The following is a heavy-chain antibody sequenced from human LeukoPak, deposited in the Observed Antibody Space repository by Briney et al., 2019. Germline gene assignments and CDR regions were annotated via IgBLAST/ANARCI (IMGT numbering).Heavy chain of an antibody. CDR3: ARAQWLYGYYYYMDV. CDR1: GYTFTSYG. J-gene: IGHJ6*03. Sequence: ASVKVSCKSAGYTFTSYGISWVRQAPGQRLEWMGWISAYNGNTNYAQKLQGRVTMTTDTSTSTAYMELRSLRSEDTAVYYCARAQWLYGYYYYMDVWGKGTTVTVSS. V-gene: IGHV1-18*01. D-gene: IGHD6-19*01. CDR2: ISAYNGNT.